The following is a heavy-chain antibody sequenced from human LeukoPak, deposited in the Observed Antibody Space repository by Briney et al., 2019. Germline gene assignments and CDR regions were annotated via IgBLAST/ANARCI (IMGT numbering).Heavy chain of an antibody. Sequence: SETLSLTCAVYGGSFSGYYWSWIRQPPGKGLEWIGEINHSGSTNYNPSLKSRVTISVDTSKNQFSLKLSSVTAADTAAYYCARDPSDIVASSDFDYWGQGTLVTVSS. V-gene: IGHV4-34*01. J-gene: IGHJ4*02. CDR2: INHSGST. CDR1: GGSFSGYY. D-gene: IGHD5-12*01. CDR3: ARDPSDIVASSDFDY.